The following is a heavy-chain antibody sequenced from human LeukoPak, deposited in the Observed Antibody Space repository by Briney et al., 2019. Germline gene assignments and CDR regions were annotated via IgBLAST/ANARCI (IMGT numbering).Heavy chain of an antibody. Sequence: PSETLSLTCTVSGGSISSSSYYWGWIRQPPGKGLEWIGSIYYSGSTYYNPSLKSRVTISVDTSKNQFSLKLSSVTAADTAVYYCARPYTLSGWHDAFDIWGQGTMVTVSS. CDR3: ARPYTLSGWHDAFDI. J-gene: IGHJ3*02. CDR1: GGSISSSSYY. CDR2: IYYSGST. V-gene: IGHV4-39*01. D-gene: IGHD6-19*01.